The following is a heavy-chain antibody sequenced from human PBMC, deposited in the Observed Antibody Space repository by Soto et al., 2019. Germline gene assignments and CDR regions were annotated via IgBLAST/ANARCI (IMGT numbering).Heavy chain of an antibody. CDR3: ARLGYCSGGSCYPGGWFDP. D-gene: IGHD2-15*01. V-gene: IGHV4-59*01. J-gene: IGHJ5*02. Sequence: SETLSLTCTVSGGSISSYYWSWIRQPPGKXLEWIGYIYYSGSTNYNPSLKSRVTISVDTSKNQFSLKLSSVTAADTAVYYCARLGYCSGGSCYPGGWFDPWGQGTLVTVSS. CDR2: IYYSGST. CDR1: GGSISSYY.